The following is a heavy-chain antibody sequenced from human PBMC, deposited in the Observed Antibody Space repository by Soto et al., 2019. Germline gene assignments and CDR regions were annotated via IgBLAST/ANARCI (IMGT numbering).Heavy chain of an antibody. Sequence: ASVKVSCKASGYTFTGYYMHWVLQAPGQGLEWMGWINPNSGGTNYAQKFQGRVTMTRDTSISTAYMELSRLRSDDTAVYYCARVEEDVVVPAAIYYYYGMDVWGQGTTVTVSS. CDR2: INPNSGGT. D-gene: IGHD2-2*02. CDR3: ARVEEDVVVPAAIYYYYGMDV. CDR1: GYTFTGYY. V-gene: IGHV1-2*02. J-gene: IGHJ6*02.